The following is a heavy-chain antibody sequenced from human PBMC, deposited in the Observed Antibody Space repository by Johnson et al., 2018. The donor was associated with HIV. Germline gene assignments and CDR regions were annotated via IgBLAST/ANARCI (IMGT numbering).Heavy chain of an antibody. CDR3: ARGGYRGYLGGHDAVDI. J-gene: IGHJ3*02. Sequence: QVLLVESGGGVVQPGGSLRLSCAASGFSFGSYGMHWVRQAPGKGLEWVAVISYDGSIKYYGDSVKGRFTISRDNSKNTLYLQMNSLRAEDTAVYYCARGGYRGYLGGHDAVDIWGQGTMVTVSS. V-gene: IGHV3-30*19. CDR2: ISYDGSIK. D-gene: IGHD5-12*01. CDR1: GFSFGSYG.